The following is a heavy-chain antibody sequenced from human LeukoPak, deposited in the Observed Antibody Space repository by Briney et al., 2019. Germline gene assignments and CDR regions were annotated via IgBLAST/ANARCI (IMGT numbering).Heavy chain of an antibody. Sequence: GGSLRLSCAASGFTFSSYGMHWVRQAPGKGLEWVAVISYDGSNKYYADSVKGRFTISRDNSKNTLYLQMNSLRAEDTAVYYCARGGGYGLRGPLEFDYWGQGTLVTVSS. D-gene: IGHD5-12*01. J-gene: IGHJ4*02. CDR3: ARGGGYGLRGPLEFDY. CDR2: ISYDGSNK. CDR1: GFTFSSYG. V-gene: IGHV3-30*03.